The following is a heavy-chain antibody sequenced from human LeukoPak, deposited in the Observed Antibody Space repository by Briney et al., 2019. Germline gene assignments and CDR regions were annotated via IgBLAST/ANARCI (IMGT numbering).Heavy chain of an antibody. J-gene: IGHJ4*02. CDR3: ARGYCSSTSCLASFFDY. CDR2: INPNSGGT. D-gene: IGHD2-2*01. V-gene: IGHV1-2*04. Sequence: ASVKLSCKASGYTFTGYYTHWVRQAPGPGLEWMGWINPNSGGTNYAQKFQGWVTMTRDTSISTAYMELSRLRSDDTAVYYCARGYCSSTSCLASFFDYWGQGTLVTVSS. CDR1: GYTFTGYY.